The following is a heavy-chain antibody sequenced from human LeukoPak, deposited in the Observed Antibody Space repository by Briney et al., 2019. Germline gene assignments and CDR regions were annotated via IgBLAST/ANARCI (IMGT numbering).Heavy chain of an antibody. J-gene: IGHJ4*02. CDR1: GFTFDDYA. CDR3: AKDGYDSSGYMLV. CDR2: ISWNSGSI. Sequence: HPGGSLRLSCAASGFTFDDYAMHWVRQAPGKGLEWVSGISWNSGSIGYADSVKGRFTISRDNAKNSLYLQMNSLRAEDTALYYCAKDGYDSSGYMLVWGQGTLVTVSS. D-gene: IGHD3-22*01. V-gene: IGHV3-9*01.